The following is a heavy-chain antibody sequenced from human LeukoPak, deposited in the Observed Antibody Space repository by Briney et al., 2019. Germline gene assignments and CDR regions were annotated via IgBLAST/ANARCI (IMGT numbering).Heavy chain of an antibody. CDR3: ARDRTGDIVATGNWFDP. Sequence: ASVKVSCKASGGTFSSYAISWVRQAPGQGLEWMGGIIPICGTANYAQKFQGRVTITTDESTSTAYMELSSLRSEDTAVYYCARDRTGDIVATGNWFDPWGQGTLVTVSS. J-gene: IGHJ5*02. CDR1: GGTFSSYA. D-gene: IGHD5-12*01. CDR2: IIPICGTA. V-gene: IGHV1-69*05.